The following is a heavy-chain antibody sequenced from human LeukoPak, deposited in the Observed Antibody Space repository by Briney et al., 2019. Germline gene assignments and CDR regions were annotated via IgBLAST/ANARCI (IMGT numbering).Heavy chain of an antibody. CDR3: AGLSIAAAGTWYFDL. CDR2: IYYSGST. V-gene: IGHV4-59*08. CDR1: VGSISSYY. D-gene: IGHD6-13*01. Sequence: PSETLSLTCTVSVGSISSYYWSWIRQPPGRGLEWVGYIYYSGSTNYNPSLKSRVAISVDTSKNQFSLKLSSVTAADTAVYYCAGLSIAAAGTWYFDLWGRGTLVTVSS. J-gene: IGHJ2*01.